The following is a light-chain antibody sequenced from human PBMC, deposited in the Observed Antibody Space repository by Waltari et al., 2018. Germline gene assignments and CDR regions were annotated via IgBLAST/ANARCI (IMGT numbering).Light chain of an antibody. CDR3: ASYTTSYTWV. CDR1: PTHIGTYHF. J-gene: IGLJ3*02. CDR2: DVN. V-gene: IGLV2-14*03. Sequence: QSALTQPASVSGSPGQSPTISCAGTPTHIGTYHFVAWYPQLPGKVPKLIFYDVNKRPSGVSNRFSGSKSGNTASLTISGLLAEDEADYYCASYTTSYTWVFGGGTRLAVL.